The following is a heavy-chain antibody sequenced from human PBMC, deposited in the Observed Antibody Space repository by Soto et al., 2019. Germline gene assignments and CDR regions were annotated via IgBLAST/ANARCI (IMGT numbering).Heavy chain of an antibody. J-gene: IGHJ4*02. CDR2: ISYDSSTI. Sequence: QVQLVESGGGVVQPGRSLRLSCAASGFTFSSSTIHWVLQAPGKGLEWVAFISYDSSTIYFADSVKGRFTISRDNSKNTLYLQMNSLKAEDTAVYYCARDRHSSGWPFDYWGQRTLVTVSS. CDR1: GFTFSSST. CDR3: ARDRHSSGWPFDY. V-gene: IGHV3-30-3*01. D-gene: IGHD6-19*01.